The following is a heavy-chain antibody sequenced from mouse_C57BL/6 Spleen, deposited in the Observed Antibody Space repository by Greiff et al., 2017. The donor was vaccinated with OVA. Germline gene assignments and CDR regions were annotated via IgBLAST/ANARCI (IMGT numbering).Heavy chain of an antibody. D-gene: IGHD2-14*01. J-gene: IGHJ2*01. CDR1: GYTFTSYW. V-gene: IGHV1-69*01. CDR3: ARPVRNYFDY. Sequence: VQLQQPGAELVMPGASVKLSCKASGYTFTSYWMHWVKQRPGQGLEWIGEIDPSDSYTNYNQKFKGKSTLTVDKSSSTAYMQLSSLTSEDSAVYYCARPVRNYFDYWGQGTTLTVSS. CDR2: IDPSDSYT.